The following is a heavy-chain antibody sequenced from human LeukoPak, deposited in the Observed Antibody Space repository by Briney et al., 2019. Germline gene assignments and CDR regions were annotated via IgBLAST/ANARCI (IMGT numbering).Heavy chain of an antibody. CDR3: ARGGRGTYMRH. CDR1: GGSFSNYI. V-gene: IGHV4-34*01. J-gene: IGHJ4*02. Sequence: KASETLSLTCGVSGGSFSNYIWSWVRQPPGKGLEWIGKILQGGVTNYNSSLKSRVTMSMDTSKNQFHLDLTSVTAADAGQYFCARGGRGTYMRHWGQGILVTVSS. D-gene: IGHD1-26*01. CDR2: ILQGGVT.